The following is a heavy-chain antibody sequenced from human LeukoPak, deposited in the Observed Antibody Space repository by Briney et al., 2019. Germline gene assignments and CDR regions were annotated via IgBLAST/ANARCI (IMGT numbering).Heavy chain of an antibody. CDR2: ISSSSSTI. D-gene: IGHD3-10*01. J-gene: IGHJ2*01. CDR3: TRRGEEVFWYFDV. V-gene: IGHV3-48*01. CDR1: GFTFSSYS. Sequence: PGGSLRLSCAASGFTFSSYSMNWVRQAPGKGLEWVSYISSSSSTIYYADSVDGRFTVSRDNGKNSLYLQMNTLRAEDTAVYYCTRRGEEVFWYFDVWGRGTLVTVSS.